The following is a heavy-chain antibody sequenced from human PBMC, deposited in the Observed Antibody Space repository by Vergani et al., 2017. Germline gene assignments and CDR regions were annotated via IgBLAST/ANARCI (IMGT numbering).Heavy chain of an antibody. CDR3: ARDRENIVVVPAATGCGMDV. CDR1: GFTFSSYG. D-gene: IGHD2-2*01. J-gene: IGHJ6*02. V-gene: IGHV3-33*01. CDR2: IWYDGSNK. Sequence: QVQLVESGGGVVQPGRSLRLSCAASGFTFSSYGMHWVRQAPGKGLEWVAVIWYDGSNKYYADSVKGRFTISRDNSKNTLYLQMNSLRAEDTGVYYCARDRENIVVVPAATGCGMDVWGQGTTVTVSS.